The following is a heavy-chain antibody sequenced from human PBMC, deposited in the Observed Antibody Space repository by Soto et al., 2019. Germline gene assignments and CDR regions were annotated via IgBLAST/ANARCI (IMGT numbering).Heavy chain of an antibody. CDR3: ASGYYDSSGYSIDY. V-gene: IGHV1-46*01. J-gene: IGHJ4*02. Sequence: ASVKVSCKASGYTFTSYYMHWVRQAPGQGLEWMGIINPSGGSTSYAQKFQGRVTITADEASSTAYMEVSDLRSEDTALYFCASGYYDSSGYSIDYWGQGTQVTVS. D-gene: IGHD3-22*01. CDR2: INPSGGST. CDR1: GYTFTSYY.